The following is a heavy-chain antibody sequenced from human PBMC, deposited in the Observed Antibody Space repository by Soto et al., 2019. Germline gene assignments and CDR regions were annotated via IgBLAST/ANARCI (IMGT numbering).Heavy chain of an antibody. CDR1: GYTFTSYA. D-gene: IGHD3-10*01. V-gene: IGHV1-3*01. CDR2: INAGNGNT. Sequence: GASVKVSCKASGYTFTSYAMHWVRQAPGQRLEWMGWINAGNGNTKYSQKFQGRVTITRDTSTDTAYMELSSLRSEDTAVYYCATYSNYGSGSPLWSLVHVWGKGTTVTVSS. J-gene: IGHJ6*04. CDR3: ATYSNYGSGSPLWSLVHV.